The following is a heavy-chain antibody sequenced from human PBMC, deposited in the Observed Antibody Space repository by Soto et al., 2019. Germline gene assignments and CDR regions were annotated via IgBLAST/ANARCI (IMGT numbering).Heavy chain of an antibody. CDR3: EKALGSYGSGSYPNWLDP. Sequence: PGGSLRLSCAGSGFTLTRSAVSWVRQAPGKGLEWVSGISAGGGGTYYADSVKGRFTISRDVSKNTVYLQMNSLRAEDTAVYYCEKALGSYGSGSYPNWLDPWGQRTLVTVSA. D-gene: IGHD3-10*01. J-gene: IGHJ5*02. V-gene: IGHV3-23*01. CDR1: GFTLTRSA. CDR2: ISAGGGGT.